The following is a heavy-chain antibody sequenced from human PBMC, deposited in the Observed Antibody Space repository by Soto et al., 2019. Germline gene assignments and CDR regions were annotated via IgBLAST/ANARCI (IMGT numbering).Heavy chain of an antibody. CDR2: IMSKTDGGTT. CDR3: TTDSGMSPYSFDY. CDR1: GFTFSKAW. Sequence: GSLRLSCATSGFTFSKAWVGWVRQAPGKGLEWVGRIMSKTDGGTTDYATPVKGRFTISRDDSKSTLYLQMNSLKTEDTAFYYCTTDSGMSPYSFDYWGQGTLVTVSS. D-gene: IGHD1-26*01. J-gene: IGHJ4*02. V-gene: IGHV3-15*01.